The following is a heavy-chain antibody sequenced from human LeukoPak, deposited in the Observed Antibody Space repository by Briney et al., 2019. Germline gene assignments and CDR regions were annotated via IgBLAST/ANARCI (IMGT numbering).Heavy chain of an antibody. J-gene: IGHJ6*03. CDR3: ARSLWGYHMDV. CDR1: GGSISSYY. V-gene: IGHV4-59*01. Sequence: SETLSPTCTVSGGSISSYYWSWIRQPPGKGLEWIGHLYYSGSAKYKSSLKSRVTISADMSKNQFSLSLSSVTAADTAVFYCARSLWGYHMDVWGKGTTVTVSS. CDR2: LYYSGSA. D-gene: IGHD3-16*01.